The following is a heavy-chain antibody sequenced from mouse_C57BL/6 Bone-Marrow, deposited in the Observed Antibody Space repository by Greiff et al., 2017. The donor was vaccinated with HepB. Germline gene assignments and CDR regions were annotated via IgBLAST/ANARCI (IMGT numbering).Heavy chain of an antibody. Sequence: QVQLQQSGAELARPGASVKLSCKASGYTFTSYGISWVKQRTGQGLEWIGEIYPRSGNTYYNEKFKGKATLTADKSSSTAYMELRSLTSEDSAVYVCASGTIVTHYYAMDYWGQGTSVTVSS. J-gene: IGHJ4*01. V-gene: IGHV1-81*01. CDR2: IYPRSGNT. D-gene: IGHD2-5*01. CDR3: ASGTIVTHYYAMDY. CDR1: GYTFTSYG.